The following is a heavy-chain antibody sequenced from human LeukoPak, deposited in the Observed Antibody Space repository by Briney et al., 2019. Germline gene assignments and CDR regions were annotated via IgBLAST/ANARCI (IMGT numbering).Heavy chain of an antibody. CDR2: IYYSGST. J-gene: IGHJ4*02. D-gene: IGHD2-2*01. CDR3: ARIVLYCSSTSCSYYFDY. Sequence: PSQTLSLTCTVPGGSISRGDYYWSWIRQPPGKGLEWIGYIYYSGSTYYNPSLKSRVTMSVDTSKNQFSLKLSSVTAADTAVYYCARIVLYCSSTSCSYYFDYWGQGTLVTVSS. V-gene: IGHV4-30-4*01. CDR1: GGSISRGDYY.